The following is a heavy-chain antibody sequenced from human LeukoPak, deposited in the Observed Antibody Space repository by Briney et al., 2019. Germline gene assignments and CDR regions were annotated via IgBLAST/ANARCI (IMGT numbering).Heavy chain of an antibody. Sequence: EASVKVSCKASGYTFTGYYMHWVRQAPGQGLEWMGWISAYNGNTNYAQKLQGRVTMTTDTSTSTAYMELRSLRSDDTAVYYCARDDLELPYYGMDVWGQGTTVTVSS. CDR2: ISAYNGNT. CDR1: GYTFTGYY. V-gene: IGHV1-18*04. CDR3: ARDDLELPYYGMDV. D-gene: IGHD1-7*01. J-gene: IGHJ6*02.